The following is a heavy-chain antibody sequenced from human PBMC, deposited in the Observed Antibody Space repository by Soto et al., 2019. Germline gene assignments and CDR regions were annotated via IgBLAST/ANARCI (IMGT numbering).Heavy chain of an antibody. V-gene: IGHV4-34*01. Sequence: QVQLQQWGAGLLKPSETLSLTCAVYGGSFSGYYWSWIRQPPGKGLEWIGEINHSGSTNYNPSLKSRVTISVDTSKNQFSLKLSSVTAADTAVYYCARGRGTMVRGVNYYYYGMDVWGQGTTVTVSS. CDR2: INHSGST. CDR1: GGSFSGYY. J-gene: IGHJ6*02. D-gene: IGHD3-10*01. CDR3: ARGRGTMVRGVNYYYYGMDV.